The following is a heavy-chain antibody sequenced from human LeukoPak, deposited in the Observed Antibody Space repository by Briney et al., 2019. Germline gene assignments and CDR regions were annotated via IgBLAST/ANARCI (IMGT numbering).Heavy chain of an antibody. CDR2: IKTDGSST. CDR1: GTSW. V-gene: IGHV3-74*01. D-gene: IGHD3-10*01. J-gene: IGHJ4*02. Sequence: PGGSLRLSCEGSGTSWMHWVRQVPGKGLVWVSRIKTDGSSTSYADSVKGRFTISRDNAKNKLCLQMNSLRAEDTAVYYCAAGDGVIMNYWGQGTLVTVSS. CDR3: AAGDGVIMNY.